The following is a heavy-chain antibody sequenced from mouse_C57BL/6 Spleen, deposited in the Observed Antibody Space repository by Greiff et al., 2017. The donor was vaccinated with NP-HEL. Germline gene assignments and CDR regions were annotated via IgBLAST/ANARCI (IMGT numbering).Heavy chain of an antibody. J-gene: IGHJ2*01. CDR3: AREANWAIDY. CDR2: IDPSDSAT. V-gene: IGHV1-52*01. CDR1: GYTFTSYW. Sequence: QVQLQQPGAELVRPGSSVKLSCKASGYTFTSYWMHWVKQRPIQGLEWIGNIDPSDSATHYNQKFKDKATLTVDKSSSTAYMQLSSLTSEDSAVYYCAREANWAIDYWGQGTTLTVSS. D-gene: IGHD4-1*01.